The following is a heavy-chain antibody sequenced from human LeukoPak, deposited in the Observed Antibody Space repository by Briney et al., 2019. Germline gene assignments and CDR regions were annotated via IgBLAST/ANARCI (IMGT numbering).Heavy chain of an antibody. D-gene: IGHD2-8*01. CDR2: TRSKARSYTT. J-gene: IGHJ4*02. CDR1: GFTFSNYW. V-gene: IGHV3-72*01. Sequence: GGSLRLSCAASGFTFSNYWMSWVRQAPGKGLEWVGRTRSKARSYTTDYAASVKGRFTFSRDDSKNSLYLQMNSLKAEDTAVYYCQAPPYCTNGVCRDIDYWGQGTLVTVSS. CDR3: QAPPYCTNGVCRDIDY.